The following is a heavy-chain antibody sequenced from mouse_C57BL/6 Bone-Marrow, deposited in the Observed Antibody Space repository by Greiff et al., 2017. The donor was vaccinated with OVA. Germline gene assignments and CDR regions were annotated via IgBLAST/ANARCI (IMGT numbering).Heavy chain of an antibody. CDR2: INPYNGDT. CDR1: GYSFTGYF. V-gene: IGHV1-20*01. D-gene: IGHD2-2*01. J-gene: IGHJ2*01. Sequence: EVKLMESGPELVKPGDSVKISCKASGYSFTGYFMNWVMQSHGKSLEWIGRINPYNGDTFYNQKFKGKATLTVDKSSSTAHMELRSLTSEDSAVYYCARSEVVTYFDYWGQGTTLTVSS. CDR3: ARSEVVTYFDY.